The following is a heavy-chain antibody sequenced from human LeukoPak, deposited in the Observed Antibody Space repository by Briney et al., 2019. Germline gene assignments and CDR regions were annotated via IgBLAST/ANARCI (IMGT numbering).Heavy chain of an antibody. CDR3: ARGGSGNWNAPFDY. CDR2: ISGSGGNT. D-gene: IGHD1-1*01. V-gene: IGHV3-21*01. CDR1: GFTFSSHG. J-gene: IGHJ4*02. Sequence: GETLRLSCAASGFTFSSHGMNWVRQAPGKGLEWVSGISGSGGNTYYADSVKGRFTISRDNAKNSLYLQMNSLRADDTAVYYCARGGSGNWNAPFDYWGQGTLVTVSS.